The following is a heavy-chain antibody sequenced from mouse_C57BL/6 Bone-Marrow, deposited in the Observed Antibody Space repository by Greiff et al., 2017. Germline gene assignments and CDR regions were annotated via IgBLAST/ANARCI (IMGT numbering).Heavy chain of an antibody. Sequence: EVQVVESEGGLVQPGSSMKLSCTASGFTFSDYYMAWVRQVPEKGLEWVANINYDGSSTYYLASLKSRFIISRDNAKNILYLQMSSLKSEDTATYYCAREGYYGYDVFDYWGQGTTLTVSS. V-gene: IGHV5-16*01. CDR3: AREGYYGYDVFDY. D-gene: IGHD2-2*01. CDR1: GFTFSDYY. J-gene: IGHJ2*01. CDR2: INYDGSST.